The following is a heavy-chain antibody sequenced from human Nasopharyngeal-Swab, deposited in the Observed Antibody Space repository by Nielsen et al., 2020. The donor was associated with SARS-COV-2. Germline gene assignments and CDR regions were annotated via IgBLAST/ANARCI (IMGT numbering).Heavy chain of an antibody. CDR2: INHSGST. CDR3: ARDLRATIRPWGPYYYGMDV. D-gene: IGHD5-12*01. V-gene: IGHV4-34*01. J-gene: IGHJ6*02. Sequence: EAAGKGMEWIGEINHSGSTNYNPSLKSRVTISVDKSKNQFSLKLSSVTAADTAVYYCARDLRATIRPWGPYYYGMDVWGQGTTVTVSS.